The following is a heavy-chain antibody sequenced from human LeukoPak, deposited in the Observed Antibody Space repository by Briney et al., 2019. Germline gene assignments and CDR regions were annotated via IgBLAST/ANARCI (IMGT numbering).Heavy chain of an antibody. J-gene: IGHJ4*02. V-gene: IGHV3-74*01. CDR1: GFTFSSYW. CDR2: INSDGSST. D-gene: IGHD5-24*01. CDR3: AASSGMAGSSFDY. Sequence: GGSLRLSCAASGFTFSSYWMHWVRQAPGKGLVWVSRINSDGSSTSYADSVKGRFTTSRDNAKNTLYLQMNSLRAEDTAVYYCAASSGMAGSSFDYWGQGTLVTVSS.